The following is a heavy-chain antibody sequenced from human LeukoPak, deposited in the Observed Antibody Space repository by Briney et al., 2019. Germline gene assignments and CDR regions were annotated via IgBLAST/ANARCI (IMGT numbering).Heavy chain of an antibody. CDR2: IYSGGST. Sequence: PGGSLRLSCAASGFTVSSNYMSWVRQAPGKGLEWVSVIYSGGSTYYADSVKGRFTISRDNSKNTLYLQMNSLRAEDTAVYYCARSYSSSWYDSWGQGTLVTVSS. CDR3: ARSYSSSWYDS. D-gene: IGHD6-13*01. CDR1: GFTVSSNY. V-gene: IGHV3-53*01. J-gene: IGHJ4*02.